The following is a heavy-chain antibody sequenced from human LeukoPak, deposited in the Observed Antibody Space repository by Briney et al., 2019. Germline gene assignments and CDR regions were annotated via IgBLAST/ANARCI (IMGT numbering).Heavy chain of an antibody. CDR1: GFTFSSYA. D-gene: IGHD2-15*01. Sequence: GGSLRLSCAASGFTFSSYAMSWVRQAPGKGLEWVSGISGSGGSTHYADSVKGRFTISRDNSKNTLYLQMTSLRAEDTAVYYCASRRSYTYTPFNYWGQGAWSPSPQ. J-gene: IGHJ4*02. CDR3: ASRRSYTYTPFNY. V-gene: IGHV3-23*01. CDR2: ISGSGGST.